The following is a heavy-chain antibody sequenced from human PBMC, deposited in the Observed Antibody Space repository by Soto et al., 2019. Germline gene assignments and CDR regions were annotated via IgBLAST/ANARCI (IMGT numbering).Heavy chain of an antibody. J-gene: IGHJ6*02. Sequence: QVQLQESGPGLVKPSETLSLTCTVSGGSISSYYWSWIRQPPGKGLEWIGYIYYSGSTNYNPSLKRRVTISVDTSKNQFSLKLSSVTAADTAVYYCARLSSGGPYYYYGMDVWGQGTTVTVSS. CDR1: GGSISSYY. D-gene: IGHD6-19*01. V-gene: IGHV4-59*08. CDR2: IYYSGST. CDR3: ARLSSGGPYYYYGMDV.